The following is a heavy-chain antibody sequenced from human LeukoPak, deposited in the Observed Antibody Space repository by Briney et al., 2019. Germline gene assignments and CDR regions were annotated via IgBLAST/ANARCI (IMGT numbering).Heavy chain of an antibody. CDR1: GITLSNYG. CDR3: AKRGVVIRVILVGFHKEAYYFDS. D-gene: IGHD3-22*01. V-gene: IGHV3-23*01. Sequence: GGSLRLSCAVSGITLSNYGMSWVRQAPGKGLEWVAGVSGSGGSTNYADSVKGRFFISRDNPKNTLYLQMNSLRAEDTAVYFCAKRGVVIRVILVGFHKEAYYFDSWGQGALVTVSS. J-gene: IGHJ4*02. CDR2: VSGSGGST.